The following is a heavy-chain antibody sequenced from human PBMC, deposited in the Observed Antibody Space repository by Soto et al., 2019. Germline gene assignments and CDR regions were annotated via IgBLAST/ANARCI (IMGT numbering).Heavy chain of an antibody. CDR1: GGTFSSYA. Sequence: QVQLVQSGAEVKKPGSSVKVSCKASGGTFSSYAISWVRQAPGQGLEWMGGIIPIFGTANYAQKFQGRVTITADESTSTAYMELSSLRSEDKAVYYCARANRDMNGYDTGQDYYYDGMDVWGQGTTVTVSS. CDR2: IIPIFGTA. J-gene: IGHJ6*02. CDR3: ARANRDMNGYDTGQDYYYDGMDV. V-gene: IGHV1-69*01. D-gene: IGHD5-12*01.